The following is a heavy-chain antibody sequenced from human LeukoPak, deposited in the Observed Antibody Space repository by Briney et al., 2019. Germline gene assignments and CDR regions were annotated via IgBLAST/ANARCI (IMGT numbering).Heavy chain of an antibody. V-gene: IGHV1-2*02. D-gene: IGHD2-2*01. CDR2: INPNSGGT. J-gene: IGHJ5*02. Sequence: GASVKVSCKASGYTFTNYHMHWARQAPGRGLEWMGWINPNSGGTNYAQKFQGRVTMTRDTSISTLYMDLSRLTSDDTAVYYCAREGCISNSCHVIGDDNWFDPWGQGTLLTVSS. CDR3: AREGCISNSCHVIGDDNWFDP. CDR1: GYTFTNYH.